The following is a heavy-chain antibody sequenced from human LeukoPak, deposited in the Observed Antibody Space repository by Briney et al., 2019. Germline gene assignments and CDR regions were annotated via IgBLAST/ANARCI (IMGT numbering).Heavy chain of an antibody. CDR2: VSGINGNT. Sequence: ASVKVSCKTSGYSFTNYGISWVRQAPGKGLEWMGWVSGINGNTKYAQSLQGRVLMTADTSTTTGHTELRSLRSDDTAVYYCARVSSHHWFDPWGQGTLVTVSS. CDR3: ARVSSHHWFDP. J-gene: IGHJ5*02. CDR1: GYSFTNYG. V-gene: IGHV1-18*01.